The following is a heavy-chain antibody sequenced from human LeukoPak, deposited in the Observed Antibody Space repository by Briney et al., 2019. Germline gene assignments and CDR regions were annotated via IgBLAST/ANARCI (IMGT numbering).Heavy chain of an antibody. Sequence: SETLSLTCTVSGGSISSSSYYWGWIRQPPGKGLEWIGSIYYSGSTYYNPSLKSRVTISVDTSKNQFSLKLSSVTAADTAVYYCAREGYSSGWRLDYWGQGTLVTVSS. CDR1: GGSISSSSYY. V-gene: IGHV4-39*07. J-gene: IGHJ4*02. CDR2: IYYSGST. CDR3: AREGYSSGWRLDY. D-gene: IGHD6-19*01.